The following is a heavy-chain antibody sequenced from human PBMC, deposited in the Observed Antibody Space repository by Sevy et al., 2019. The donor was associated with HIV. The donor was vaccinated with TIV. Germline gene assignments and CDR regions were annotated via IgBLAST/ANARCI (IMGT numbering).Heavy chain of an antibody. CDR3: ARDLGAYCGGDCYFGRFDA. CDR2: IWSDGSKK. Sequence: GGSLRLSCAASGFTFSNYGMHWVRQVPGKGLEWVAIIWSDGSKKLHSDSVKGRFTISRDNSKNTLYLQMNSLKPEDTAVYYCARDLGAYCGGDCYFGRFDAWGQGTLVTVSS. D-gene: IGHD2-21*02. J-gene: IGHJ5*02. CDR1: GFTFSNYG. V-gene: IGHV3-33*01.